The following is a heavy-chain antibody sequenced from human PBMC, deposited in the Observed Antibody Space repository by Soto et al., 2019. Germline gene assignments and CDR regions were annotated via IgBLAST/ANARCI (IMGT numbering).Heavy chain of an antibody. CDR3: ATHWTGVPRYYYGMDV. V-gene: IGHV1-69*13. J-gene: IGHJ6*02. D-gene: IGHD2-8*02. CDR1: VGTFSSSA. CDR2: IIPIFGTA. Sequence: SVKVSCKASVGTFSSSAISWVQQAPGQGLEWMGGIIPIFGTANYAQKFQGRVTITADESTSTAYMELSSLRSEDTAVYYCATHWTGVPRYYYGMDVWGQ.